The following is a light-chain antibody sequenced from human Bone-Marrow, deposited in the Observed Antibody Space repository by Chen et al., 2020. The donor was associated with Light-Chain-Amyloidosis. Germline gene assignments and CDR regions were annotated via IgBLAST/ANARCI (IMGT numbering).Light chain of an antibody. Sequence: EIVLTQSPGTLSLSPGEGANLYCRASQTISRNYLTWYQQKFGQAPRLLIYGSSSRATGIPDRFTGSGSGTDFTLTINRLEPEDCAMYYCQQYGTSPLTFGGGTKVEIK. CDR1: QTISRNY. CDR2: GSS. CDR3: QQYGTSPLT. V-gene: IGKV3-20*01. J-gene: IGKJ4*01.